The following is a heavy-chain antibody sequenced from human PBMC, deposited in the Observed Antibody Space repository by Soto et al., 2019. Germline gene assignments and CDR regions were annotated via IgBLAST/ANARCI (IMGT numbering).Heavy chain of an antibody. CDR2: MHHSGCT. V-gene: IGHV4-34*01. CDR3: TGEQYASSWT. J-gene: IGHJ5*02. Sequence: SETLSLTCAVYGGSFSGYYWSWIRQPPGKGLEWIGGMHHSGCTNYSPSLRSRVALSVDTSKNQFSLKVASVSAADTAVYYCTGEQYASSWTWGQGTLVTVSS. D-gene: IGHD6-13*01. CDR1: GGSFSGYY.